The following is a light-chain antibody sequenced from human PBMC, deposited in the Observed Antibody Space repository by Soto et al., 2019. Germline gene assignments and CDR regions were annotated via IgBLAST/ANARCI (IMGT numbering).Light chain of an antibody. CDR3: QHYNNWPMYT. CDR2: GAS. Sequence: EIVMTQSPATLSVSPGERATLSCRASQSVSSNLAWYQQKPGQAPRLLIYGASTRATGIPARFSGSGSGTEFTLTISSLQSEDFAVYYCQHYNNWPMYTFGQGTKLENK. V-gene: IGKV3-15*01. CDR1: QSVSSN. J-gene: IGKJ2*01.